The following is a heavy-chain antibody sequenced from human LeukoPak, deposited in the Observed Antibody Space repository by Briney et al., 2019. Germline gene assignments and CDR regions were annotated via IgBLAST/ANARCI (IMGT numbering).Heavy chain of an antibody. CDR1: GYTFTGYY. V-gene: IGHV1-2*02. Sequence: ASVKVSCKASGYTFTGYYMHWVRQAPGQGLEWMGWINPNSGGTNYAQKFQGRVTMTRDTSISTAYMELSRLRSDDTAVYYCARGIYYDSSGYYSLDAFDIWGQGTMVTVSS. D-gene: IGHD3-22*01. CDR2: INPNSGGT. CDR3: ARGIYYDSSGYYSLDAFDI. J-gene: IGHJ3*02.